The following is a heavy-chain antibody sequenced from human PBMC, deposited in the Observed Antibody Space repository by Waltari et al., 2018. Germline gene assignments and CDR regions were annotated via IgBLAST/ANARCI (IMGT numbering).Heavy chain of an antibody. D-gene: IGHD6-13*01. CDR3: ARDSSFDY. CDR2: IYYSGST. J-gene: IGHJ4*02. V-gene: IGHV4-39*07. CDR1: GGSISSSSYY. Sequence: QLQLQESGPGLVKPSETLSLTCPCSGGSISSSSYYWGWIRQPPGKGLEWIGSIYYSGSTYYNPSLKSRVTISVDTSKNQFSLKLSSVTAADTAVYYCARDSSFDYWGQGTLVTVSS.